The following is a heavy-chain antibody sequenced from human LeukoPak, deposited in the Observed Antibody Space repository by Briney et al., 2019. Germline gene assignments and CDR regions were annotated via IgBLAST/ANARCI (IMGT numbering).Heavy chain of an antibody. CDR2: ISSSSSYI. CDR3: ARGPPIHYYDGNGYYYFDF. D-gene: IGHD3-22*01. V-gene: IGHV3-21*01. J-gene: IGHJ4*02. CDR1: GFTFSSYS. Sequence: GGSLRLSCAASGFTFSSYSMNWVRQAPGKGLEWVSSISSSSSYIYYADSVKGRFTISRDNAKNSLYLQMNSLRAEDTAVYYCARGPPIHYYDGNGYYYFDFWGQGTLVTVSS.